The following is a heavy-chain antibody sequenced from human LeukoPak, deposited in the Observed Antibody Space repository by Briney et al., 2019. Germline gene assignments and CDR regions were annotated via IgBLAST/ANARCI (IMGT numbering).Heavy chain of an antibody. V-gene: IGHV3-30*18. Sequence: HPGRSLRLSCAASGFTFSSYGMHWVRQAPGKGLEWVAVTSYDGSNKYYADSVKGRFIISRDNSKNTLYLQMNSLRADDTAVYYCAKVALQWLWGYFDYWGQGTLVTVSS. CDR1: GFTFSSYG. CDR2: TSYDGSNK. CDR3: AKVALQWLWGYFDY. J-gene: IGHJ4*02. D-gene: IGHD6-19*01.